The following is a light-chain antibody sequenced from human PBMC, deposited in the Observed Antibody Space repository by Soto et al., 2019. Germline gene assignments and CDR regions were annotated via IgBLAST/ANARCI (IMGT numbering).Light chain of an antibody. CDR3: QQSLSVPRT. V-gene: IGKV1-39*01. Sequence: DIQMTQSPRFLSASVGDSVTITCRASQNIRTYLTWYQQKPGKGPTVLIYAASTLQSGVPSRFSGSTTGTDFTLTITGLQPEDSATYYCQQSLSVPRTFGLGTKVEIK. CDR1: QNIRTY. CDR2: AAS. J-gene: IGKJ1*01.